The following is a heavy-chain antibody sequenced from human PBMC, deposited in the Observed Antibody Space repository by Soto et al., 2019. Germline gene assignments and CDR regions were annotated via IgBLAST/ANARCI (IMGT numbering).Heavy chain of an antibody. CDR3: ARVQSRSARGLRLYYYGMDV. CDR1: GGSFSGYY. J-gene: IGHJ6*02. V-gene: IGHV4-34*01. D-gene: IGHD3-10*01. CDR2: INHSGST. Sequence: PSETLSLTCAVYGGSFSGYYWSWIRQPPGKGLEWIGEINHSGSTNYNPSLKSRVTISVDTSKNQFSLKLSSVTAADTAVYYCARVQSRSARGLRLYYYGMDVWGQGTTVTVSS.